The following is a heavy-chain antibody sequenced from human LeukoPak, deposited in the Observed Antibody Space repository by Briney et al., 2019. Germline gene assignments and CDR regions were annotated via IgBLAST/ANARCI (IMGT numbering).Heavy chain of an antibody. Sequence: SETLSLTCAVYGGSFSGYYWSWIRQPPGKGLEWIGEINHSGSTNYNPSLKSRVTISVDTSKNQFSLKLSSVTAADTAVYYCARRANVWGSYRLRGTLDYWGQGTLVTVSS. CDR1: GGSFSGYY. J-gene: IGHJ4*02. V-gene: IGHV4-34*01. D-gene: IGHD3-16*02. CDR2: INHSGST. CDR3: ARRANVWGSYRLRGTLDY.